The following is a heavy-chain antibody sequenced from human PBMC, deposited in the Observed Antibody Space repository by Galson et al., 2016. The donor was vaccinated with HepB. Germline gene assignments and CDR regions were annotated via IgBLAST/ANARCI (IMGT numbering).Heavy chain of an antibody. CDR1: GYTFSDFG. CDR2: ISDKRGNT. Sequence: SVKVSCKASGYTFSDFGIGWVRQAPGQGLEWMGWISDKRGNTNYAQQVQGRVTMTTDTSPSTAYMELRGLRSDDTAVYYCARLPPPYYYDSSGPIDFWGQGTLVTVSS. D-gene: IGHD3-22*01. J-gene: IGHJ4*02. V-gene: IGHV1-18*01. CDR3: ARLPPPYYYDSSGPIDF.